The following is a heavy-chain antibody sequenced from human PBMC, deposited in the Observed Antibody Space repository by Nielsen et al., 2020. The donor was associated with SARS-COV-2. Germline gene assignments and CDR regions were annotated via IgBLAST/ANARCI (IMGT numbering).Heavy chain of an antibody. CDR1: GYTFTTYY. Sequence: ASVKVSCKASGYTFTTYYMHWVRQAPGQGLEWMGMINPSGGSTRYAQKFQGRVTMTRDTSTSTVYMELSSLRSEDTAIYYCARPAYGDTHGLDVWGQGTTVTVSS. CDR2: INPSGGST. CDR3: ARPAYGDTHGLDV. V-gene: IGHV1-46*01. D-gene: IGHD4-17*01. J-gene: IGHJ6*02.